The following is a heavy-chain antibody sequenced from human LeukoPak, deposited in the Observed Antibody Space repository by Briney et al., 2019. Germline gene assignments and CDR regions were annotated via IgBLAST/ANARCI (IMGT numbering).Heavy chain of an antibody. CDR1: GGSISSYY. D-gene: IGHD6-19*01. CDR2: IYYSGST. J-gene: IGHJ4*02. V-gene: IGHV4-59*01. Sequence: SETLSLTCTVSGGSISSYYCSWIRQPPGKGLEWIGYIYYSGSTNYNPSLKSRVTISVDTSKNQFSLKLSSVTAADTAVYYCARVSSGWYYFDYWGQGTLVTVSS. CDR3: ARVSSGWYYFDY.